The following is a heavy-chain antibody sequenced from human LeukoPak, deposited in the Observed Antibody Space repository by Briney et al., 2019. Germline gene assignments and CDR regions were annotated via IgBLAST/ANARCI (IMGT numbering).Heavy chain of an antibody. V-gene: IGHV3-30*02. CDR3: AKEARWFGEPPADY. J-gene: IGHJ4*02. CDR2: IRYDGSNK. Sequence: GGSLRLSCAASGFTFSSYGMHWVRQAPGKGLEWVAFIRYDGSNKYYADSVKGRFTISRDNSKNTLYLQMNSLRAEDTAVYYCAKEARWFGEPPADYWGQGTLVTVSS. CDR1: GFTFSSYG. D-gene: IGHD3-10*01.